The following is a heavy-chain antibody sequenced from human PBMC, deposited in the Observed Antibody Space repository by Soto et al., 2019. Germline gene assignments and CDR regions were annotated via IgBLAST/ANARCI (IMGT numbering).Heavy chain of an antibody. D-gene: IGHD3-10*01. V-gene: IGHV4-39*01. J-gene: IGHJ4*02. Sequence: PSETLSLTCSVSGATIVSGSYYWAWIRQPPGQGLEWIGSIYSSGSTYYNPSLKSRVTIFADTSKNQFSLTIVSVTAADTAVYYCATQRNYFGAATYYNNFDSWGQGTLVTVSS. CDR2: IYSSGST. CDR3: ATQRNYFGAATYYNNFDS. CDR1: GATIVSGSYY.